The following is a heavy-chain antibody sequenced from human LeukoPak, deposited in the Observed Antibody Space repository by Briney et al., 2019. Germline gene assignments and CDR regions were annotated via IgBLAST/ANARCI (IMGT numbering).Heavy chain of an antibody. CDR3: TRDFGRSSYYFDF. CDR1: GFTFSSYS. CDR2: ISSSSSYI. Sequence: GGSLRLSCAASGFTFSSYSMNWVRQAPGKGLEWVSSISSSSSYIYYADSVKGRVTISRDNAENSLFLQMNRLRAEDTAVYYCTRDFGRSSYYFDFWGQGTLVTVSS. J-gene: IGHJ4*02. D-gene: IGHD3-3*01. V-gene: IGHV3-21*01.